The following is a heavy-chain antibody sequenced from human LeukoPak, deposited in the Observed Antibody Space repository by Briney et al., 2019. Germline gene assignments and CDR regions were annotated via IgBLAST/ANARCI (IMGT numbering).Heavy chain of an antibody. Sequence: SETLSLTCTVSGGSISSSNYYWGWIRQPPGKGLEWIGSIFYSGSTYYNPSLKSRVTISVDTSKNQFSLKLNSVTAADTAVYYCARSTGYSSGWFFDYWGQGTLVTVSS. J-gene: IGHJ4*02. CDR2: IFYSGST. CDR3: ARSTGYSSGWFFDY. D-gene: IGHD6-19*01. CDR1: GGSISSSNYY. V-gene: IGHV4-39*07.